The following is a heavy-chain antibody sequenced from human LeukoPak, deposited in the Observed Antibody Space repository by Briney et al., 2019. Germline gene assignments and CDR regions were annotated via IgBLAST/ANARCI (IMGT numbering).Heavy chain of an antibody. CDR2: IIPIFGTS. D-gene: IGHD5-18*01. V-gene: IGHV1-69*13. J-gene: IGHJ4*02. CDR1: GYTFTSYA. Sequence: SVKVSCKASGYTFTSYAMNWVRQAPGQGLEWMGGIIPIFGTSNYAHKFQGRVTITADESTSTVYMELSSLRSDDTAIYYCAFEGYNYGYNWGQGTLVTVSS. CDR3: AFEGYNYGYN.